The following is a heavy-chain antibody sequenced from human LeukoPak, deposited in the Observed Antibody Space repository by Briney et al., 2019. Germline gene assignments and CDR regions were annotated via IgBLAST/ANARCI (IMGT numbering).Heavy chain of an antibody. CDR2: IWYDGSNK. CDR1: GFTFSSYG. J-gene: IGHJ4*02. D-gene: IGHD3-22*01. Sequence: PGGSLRLSCAASGFTFSSYGMHWVRQAPGKGLEWVAVIWYDGSNKYYADSVKGRFTISRDNSKNTLYLQMNSLGAEDTAVYYCARPGDDSSGSFDYWGQGTLVTVSS. CDR3: ARPGDDSSGSFDY. V-gene: IGHV3-33*01.